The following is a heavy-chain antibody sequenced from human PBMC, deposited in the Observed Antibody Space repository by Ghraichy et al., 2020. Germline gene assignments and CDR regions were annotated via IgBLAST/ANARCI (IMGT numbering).Heavy chain of an antibody. CDR2: INHSGST. CDR1: GGSFSGYY. V-gene: IGHV4-34*01. CDR3: ARERDSYAPYFDY. Sequence: SETLSLTCAVYGGSFSGYYWSWIRQPPGKGLEWIGEINHSGSTNYNPNLKSRVTISVDTSKNQFPLKLSSVTAAVTAVYYCARERDSYAPYFDYWGQGTLVTVSS. J-gene: IGHJ4*02. D-gene: IGHD5-18*01.